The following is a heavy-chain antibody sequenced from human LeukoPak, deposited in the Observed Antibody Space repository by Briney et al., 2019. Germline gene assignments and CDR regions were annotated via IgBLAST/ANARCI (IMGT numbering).Heavy chain of an antibody. Sequence: PSETLSLTCTVSGGSISSSSYYWGWIRQPPGKGLEWIGSIYYSGSTYYNPSLKSRVTISVDTSKNQFSLKLSSVTAADTAVYYCAGVSWYYGSGSYVDYWGQGTLVTVSS. D-gene: IGHD3-10*01. CDR2: IYYSGST. CDR3: AGVSWYYGSGSYVDY. CDR1: GGSISSSSYY. J-gene: IGHJ4*02. V-gene: IGHV4-39*07.